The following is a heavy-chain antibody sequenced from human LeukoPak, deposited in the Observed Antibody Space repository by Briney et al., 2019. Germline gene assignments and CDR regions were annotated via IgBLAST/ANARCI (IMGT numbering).Heavy chain of an antibody. V-gene: IGHV1-69*06. CDR3: ARGSGSYYDPLDY. Sequence: ASVKVSCKASGGTFSSYAISWVRQAPGQGLEWMGGIIPIFGTANYAQKFQGRVTITANKSTSTAYMELSSLRSEDTAVYYCARGSGSYYDPLDYWGQGTLVTVSS. CDR1: GGTFSSYA. D-gene: IGHD1-26*01. J-gene: IGHJ4*02. CDR2: IIPIFGTA.